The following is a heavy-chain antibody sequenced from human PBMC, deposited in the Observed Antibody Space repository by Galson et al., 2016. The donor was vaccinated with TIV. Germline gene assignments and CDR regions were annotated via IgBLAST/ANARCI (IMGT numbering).Heavy chain of an antibody. D-gene: IGHD2-21*01. CDR2: IYWDDEK. Sequence: PALVKPTQTVTLTCTFSGFSLSSNGVGVGWIRQPPGKALEWLALIYWDDEKRYNPSPESRLSIIKDTSKNKVVLTLTNVDPVDTATYYCAHRRPLTYYFDFWRQGALVTVSS. CDR3: AHRRPLTYYFDF. V-gene: IGHV2-5*02. CDR1: GFSLSSNGVG. J-gene: IGHJ4*02.